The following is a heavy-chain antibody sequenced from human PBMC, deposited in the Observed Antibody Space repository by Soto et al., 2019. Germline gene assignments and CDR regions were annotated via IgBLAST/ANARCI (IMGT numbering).Heavy chain of an antibody. Sequence: QVQLVQSGAEVKKPGSSVKVSCKASGGTFSSYTISWVRQAPGQGLAWIGRIIPILGIANYAQKFQGRVTITADKSTSTAYMELSSLRSEDTAVYYCAREGRWCSSTRCYCGWFDPWGQGTLVTVSS. CDR1: GGTFSSYT. CDR2: IIPILGIA. V-gene: IGHV1-69*08. J-gene: IGHJ5*02. D-gene: IGHD2-2*01. CDR3: AREGRWCSSTRCYCGWFDP.